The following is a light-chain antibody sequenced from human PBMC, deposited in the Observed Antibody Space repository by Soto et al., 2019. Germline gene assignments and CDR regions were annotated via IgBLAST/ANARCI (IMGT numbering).Light chain of an antibody. CDR3: SSYTSSSLDV. V-gene: IGLV2-14*01. CDR2: EVS. CDR1: SSDVGGYNY. J-gene: IGLJ1*01. Sequence: QSALTQPASVSGSPGQSITISCTGTSSDVGGYNYVSWYQQHPGKAPKLMIYEVSNRPSGVSNRFSGSKSGNTASLAISGLQAEDEADYYCSSYTSSSLDVFGTGTKVTAL.